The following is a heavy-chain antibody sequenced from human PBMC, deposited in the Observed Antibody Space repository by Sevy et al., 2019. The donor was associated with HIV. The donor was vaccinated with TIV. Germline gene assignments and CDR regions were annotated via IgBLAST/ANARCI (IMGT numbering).Heavy chain of an antibody. J-gene: IGHJ4*02. V-gene: IGHV3-15*07. CDR1: GFDFANAW. Sequence: GGSLRLSCTASGFDFANAWMNWVRQAPGKGLGWVGHIKSITDGGAADYAAPVKGRFTISRHDSKNTLYLHMNSLNAEDTAVYYCSTDDLISYWGRGTLVTVSS. CDR3: STDDLISY. CDR2: IKSITDGGAA.